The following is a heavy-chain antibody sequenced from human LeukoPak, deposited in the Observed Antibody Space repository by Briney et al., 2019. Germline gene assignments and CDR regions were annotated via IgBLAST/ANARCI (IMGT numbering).Heavy chain of an antibody. D-gene: IGHD2-2*01. CDR3: AGPTCLRGGYCSTNF. CDR1: GFTFSDYH. Sequence: GGSLRLSCAASGFTFSDYHMSWIRQAPGKGLEWISYISSSSDYTHYADSVKGRFTISRDNAKNSLYPQMNSLRAEDTALYYCAGPTCLRGGYCSTNFWGQGTLVTVSS. V-gene: IGHV3-11*03. CDR2: ISSSSDYT. J-gene: IGHJ4*02.